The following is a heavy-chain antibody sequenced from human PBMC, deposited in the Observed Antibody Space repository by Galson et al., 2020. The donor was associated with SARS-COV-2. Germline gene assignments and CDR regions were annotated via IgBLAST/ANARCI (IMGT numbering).Heavy chain of an antibody. CDR1: GFTFNIYS. Sequence: ETGGSLRLSCVASGFTFNIYSMNWVRQAPGKGREWVSYISSSFIAIHYADSVRGRFTISRDNAKNSLYLQMSSLRDEDTAVYYCARDGGKNAFDIWGQGTMVTVSS. CDR2: ISSSFIAI. J-gene: IGHJ3*02. CDR3: ARDGGKNAFDI. V-gene: IGHV3-48*02. D-gene: IGHD3-16*01.